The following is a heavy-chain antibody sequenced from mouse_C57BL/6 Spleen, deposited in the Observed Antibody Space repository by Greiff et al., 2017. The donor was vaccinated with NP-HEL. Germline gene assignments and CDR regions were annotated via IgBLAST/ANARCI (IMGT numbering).Heavy chain of an antibody. CDR3: ARCLYDYDCWFAY. CDR2: ILPGSGST. D-gene: IGHD2-4*01. Sequence: QVQLQQSGAELMKPGASVKLSCKATGYTFTGYWIEWVKQRPGHGLEWIGEILPGSGSTNYNEKFKGKATFTADTSSNTAYMQLSSLTTEDSAIYYCARCLYDYDCWFAYWGQGTLVTVSA. CDR1: GYTFTGYW. V-gene: IGHV1-9*01. J-gene: IGHJ3*01.